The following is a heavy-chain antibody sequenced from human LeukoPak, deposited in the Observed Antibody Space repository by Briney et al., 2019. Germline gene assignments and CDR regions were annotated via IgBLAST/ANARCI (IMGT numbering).Heavy chain of an antibody. Sequence: ASVKLSCKASGYTFTSYDINWVRQATGQGLEWMGWMNPNSGNTGYAQKLQGRVTITRNTSISTAYLELSSLRSEDTAVYYCARGGYDFWSGYSTYYYYYMDVWGKGTTVTVSS. CDR2: MNPNSGNT. CDR1: GYTFTSYD. D-gene: IGHD3-3*01. J-gene: IGHJ6*03. V-gene: IGHV1-8*03. CDR3: ARGGYDFWSGYSTYYYYYMDV.